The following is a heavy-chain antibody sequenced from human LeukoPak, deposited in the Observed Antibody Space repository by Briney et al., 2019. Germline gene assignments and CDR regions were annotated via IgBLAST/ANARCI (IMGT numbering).Heavy chain of an antibody. CDR3: ARSERSIGEIAVAGTGFDY. Sequence: ASVRVSCKASGYTFTGYYMHWVRQAPGQGLEWMGWINPNSGGTNYAQKFQGRATMTRDTSISTAYMELSRLRSDDTAVYYCARSERSIGEIAVAGTGFDYWGQGTLVTVSS. CDR2: INPNSGGT. J-gene: IGHJ4*02. CDR1: GYTFTGYY. D-gene: IGHD6-19*01. V-gene: IGHV1-2*02.